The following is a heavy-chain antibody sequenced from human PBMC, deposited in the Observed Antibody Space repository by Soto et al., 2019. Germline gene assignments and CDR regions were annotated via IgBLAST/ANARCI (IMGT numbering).Heavy chain of an antibody. CDR2: IWYDGSDK. CDR1: GFTFSSYG. V-gene: IGHV3-33*08. J-gene: IGHJ4*02. CDR3: ALSWYSHYFDL. D-gene: IGHD1-1*01. Sequence: GSLRLSCAASGFTFSSYGMHWVRQAPGKGLEWVAVIWYDGSDKYYADSVKGRFTISRDNPKNTLYLQMNSLRAEDTAVYYCALSWYSHYFDLWGQGTLVTVSS.